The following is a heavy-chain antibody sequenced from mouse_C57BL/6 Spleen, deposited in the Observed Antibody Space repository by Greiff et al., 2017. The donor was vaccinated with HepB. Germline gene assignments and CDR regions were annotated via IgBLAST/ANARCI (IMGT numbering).Heavy chain of an antibody. CDR3: DYCSSDCYIDV. V-gene: IGHV1-82*01. D-gene: IGHD1-1*01. Sequence: QVQLKESGPELVKPGASVKISCKASGYAFSSSWMNWVKQRPGKGLEWIGRIYPGDGDTNYNGKFKGKATLTADKSSSTAYMQLSSLTSEDSAVYSCDYCSSDCYIDVWGTGTTVTVSS. J-gene: IGHJ1*03. CDR1: GYAFSSSW. CDR2: IYPGDGDT.